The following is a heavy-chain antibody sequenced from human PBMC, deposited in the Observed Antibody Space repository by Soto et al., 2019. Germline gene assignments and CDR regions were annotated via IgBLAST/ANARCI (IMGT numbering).Heavy chain of an antibody. V-gene: IGHV3-7*01. CDR3: ARPWNSDYTTNAYDI. J-gene: IGHJ3*02. D-gene: IGHD3-3*01. CDR1: GFTFSNYW. CDR2: IKLDGSEK. Sequence: EVQLVESGGGLVQPGGSLRLSCAASGFTFSNYWMTWVRQAPGKGLEWVANIKLDGSEKYYVDSVKGRFTISRDNAKSSLHLQMNSLRAEDEAVYYCARPWNSDYTTNAYDILGQGTMVTVSS.